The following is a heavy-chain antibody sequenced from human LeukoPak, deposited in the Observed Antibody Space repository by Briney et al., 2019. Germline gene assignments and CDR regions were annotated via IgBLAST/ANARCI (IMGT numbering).Heavy chain of an antibody. CDR2: IKSKPDGGTT. CDR1: GFAFPNAW. CDR3: TTASYDYYDTSDFSFGGF. V-gene: IGHV3-15*01. D-gene: IGHD3-22*01. Sequence: KPGGSLRLSCAASGFAFPNAWMNWIRQAPGKGLEWVGRIKSKPDGGTTTYAAPVRGRFTISRDDSKNMLYLQMISLKTEDTATYYCTTASYDYYDTSDFSFGGFWGQGTLVTVSS. J-gene: IGHJ4*02.